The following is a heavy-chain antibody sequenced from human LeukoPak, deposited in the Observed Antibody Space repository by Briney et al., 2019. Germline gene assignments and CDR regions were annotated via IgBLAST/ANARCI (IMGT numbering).Heavy chain of an antibody. J-gene: IGHJ6*02. V-gene: IGHV3-23*01. Sequence: PGGSLRLSCAASGFTFSSYAMSWVRQAPGKGLEWGSAISGSGGSTYYADSVKGRFTISRDNSKNTLYLQMNSLRAEDTAVYYCAKAKVAGTRSSYYYGMDVWGQGTTVTVSS. CDR3: AKAKVAGTRSSYYYGMDV. CDR2: ISGSGGST. CDR1: GFTFSSYA. D-gene: IGHD6-19*01.